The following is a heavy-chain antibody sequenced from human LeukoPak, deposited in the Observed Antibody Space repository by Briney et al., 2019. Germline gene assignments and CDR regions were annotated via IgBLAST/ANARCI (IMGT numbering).Heavy chain of an antibody. Sequence: PGGSLRLSCAASGFTFTDYYMSWIRQAPGKGLEWLSYINIGGTNTHYADSVKGRFTISRDNAKKSLYLEMNNLRAEDTAVYYYVTDGAGFDTCGQGVLVTVSS. J-gene: IGHJ5*02. V-gene: IGHV3-11*01. CDR3: VTDGAGFDT. CDR2: INIGGTNT. CDR1: GFTFTDYY.